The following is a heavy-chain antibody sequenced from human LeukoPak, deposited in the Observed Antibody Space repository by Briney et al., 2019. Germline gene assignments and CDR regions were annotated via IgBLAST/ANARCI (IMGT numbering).Heavy chain of an antibody. Sequence: SVKVSCKASGGTFSSYAISWVRQASGQGLEWMGGIIPIFGTANYAQKFQGRVTITADESTSTAYMELSSLRSEDTAVYYCASSHHVSTGRIHSFDYWGQGTLLTVSS. V-gene: IGHV1-69*13. CDR2: IIPIFGTA. CDR1: GGTFSSYA. J-gene: IGHJ4*02. CDR3: ASSHHVSTGRIHSFDY. D-gene: IGHD5/OR15-5a*01.